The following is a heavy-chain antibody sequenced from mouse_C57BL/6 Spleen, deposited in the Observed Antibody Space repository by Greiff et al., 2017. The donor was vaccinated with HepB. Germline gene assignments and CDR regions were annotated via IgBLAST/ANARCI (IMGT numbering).Heavy chain of an antibody. CDR1: GYSITSGYY. Sequence: EVKLQESGPGLVKPSQSLSLTCSVTGYSITSGYYWNWIRQFPGNKLEWMGYISYDGSNNYNPSLKNRISITRDTSKNQFFLKLNSVTTEDTATYYCASETNDGYYPFFDYWGQGTTLTVSS. V-gene: IGHV3-6*01. CDR3: ASETNDGYYPFFDY. D-gene: IGHD2-3*01. CDR2: ISYDGSN. J-gene: IGHJ2*01.